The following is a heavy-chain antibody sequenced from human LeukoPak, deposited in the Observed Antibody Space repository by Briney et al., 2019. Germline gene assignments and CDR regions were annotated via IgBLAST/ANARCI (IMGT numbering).Heavy chain of an antibody. Sequence: GGSLRLSCAASGFTFSDYYMSWIRQAPGKGLEWVSYISSSGTTIYYADSVKGRFTISRDNAKNSLYLQMNSLRVEDTAVYYCARDDGYSSSHFDYWGQGTLVTVSS. CDR3: ARDDGYSSSHFDY. V-gene: IGHV3-11*04. CDR1: GFTFSDYY. J-gene: IGHJ4*02. CDR2: ISSSGTTI. D-gene: IGHD6-6*01.